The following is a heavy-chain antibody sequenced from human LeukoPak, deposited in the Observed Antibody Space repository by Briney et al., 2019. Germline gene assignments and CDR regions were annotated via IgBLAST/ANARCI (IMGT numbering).Heavy chain of an antibody. Sequence: GGSLRLSCAASGFAVSDYYMNWIRQAPGKGLEWVSYISSRDNLIYYADSVKGRFTISTDNAKNSVYLQLNRLRVEDTAVYYCAREQWFRWEFWGQGILVTVSS. CDR1: GFAVSDYY. CDR3: AREQWFRWEF. D-gene: IGHD3-10*01. J-gene: IGHJ4*02. CDR2: ISSRDNLI. V-gene: IGHV3-11*01.